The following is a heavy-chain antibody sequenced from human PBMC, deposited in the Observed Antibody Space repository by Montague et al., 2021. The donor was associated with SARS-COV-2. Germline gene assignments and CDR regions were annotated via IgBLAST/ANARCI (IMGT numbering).Heavy chain of an antibody. CDR3: ARGNYGPDAFDI. CDR2: IYYSGST. D-gene: IGHD3-10*01. CDR1: GGSISSYY. J-gene: IGHJ3*02. V-gene: IGHV4-59*01. Sequence: SETLSLTCTVSGGSISSYYWSWIRQPPGKGLEWIGYIYYSGSTNYNPSLKSRVTISLDTSKNQFSLKLNSVTAADTAVHYCARGNYGPDAFDIWGQGTMVTVSS.